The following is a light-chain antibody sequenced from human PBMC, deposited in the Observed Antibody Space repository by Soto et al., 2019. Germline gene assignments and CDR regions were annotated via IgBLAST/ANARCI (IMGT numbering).Light chain of an antibody. CDR2: GIS. CDR1: QSVTNRY. J-gene: IGKJ2*01. Sequence: ENVLTQSPGILSLSPGERATLSCRATQSVTNRYFAWYQQKPGQAPRLLIYGISTRATDIPDRFSGSGSVTDFTLTISRLEPEDFLVYYCQQYSTLPHTFGQGTKLEVK. V-gene: IGKV3-20*01. CDR3: QQYSTLPHT.